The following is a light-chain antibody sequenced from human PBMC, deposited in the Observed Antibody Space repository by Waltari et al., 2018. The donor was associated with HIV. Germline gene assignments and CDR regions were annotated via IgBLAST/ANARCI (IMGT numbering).Light chain of an antibody. CDR3: VSYTSTIPLGAV. V-gene: IGLV2-14*03. CDR2: DFT. CDR1: RSDVGGYNY. J-gene: IGLJ7*01. Sequence: QSALTQPASVSGSPGQSITISCTGTRSDVGGYNYVSWSPQHPGQAPKLIIYDFTDRPSGVSNRFSGSKSGNTASLTISGLQAEDEADYYCVSYTSTIPLGAVFGGGTQLTVL.